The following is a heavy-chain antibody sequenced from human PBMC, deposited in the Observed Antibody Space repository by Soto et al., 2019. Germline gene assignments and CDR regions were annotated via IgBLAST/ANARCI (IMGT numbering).Heavy chain of an antibody. CDR3: ARDLQLWLPTLDY. V-gene: IGHV3-30-3*01. D-gene: IGHD5-18*01. CDR2: ISYDGSNK. J-gene: IGHJ4*02. Sequence: GGSLRLSCAASGFTFSSYAMHWVRQAPGKGLEWVAVISYDGSNKYYADSVKGRFTISRDNSKNTPYLQMNSLRAEDTAVYYCARDLQLWLPTLDYWGQGTLVTVSS. CDR1: GFTFSSYA.